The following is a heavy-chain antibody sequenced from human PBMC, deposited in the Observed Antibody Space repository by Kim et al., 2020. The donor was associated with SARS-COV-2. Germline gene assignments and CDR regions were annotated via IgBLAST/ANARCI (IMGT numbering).Heavy chain of an antibody. D-gene: IGHD3-16*02. V-gene: IGHV4-4*07. J-gene: IGHJ4*02. Sequence: YTRGHTNSHPSLQSRVTMSVDMSKNQFSLKLSSVTAADTAVYYCASALGHWGQGTLLTVSS. CDR3: ASALGH. CDR2: YTRGHT.